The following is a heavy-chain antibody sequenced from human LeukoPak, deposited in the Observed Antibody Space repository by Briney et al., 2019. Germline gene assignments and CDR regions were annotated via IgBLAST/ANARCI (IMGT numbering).Heavy chain of an antibody. CDR2: INHSGST. J-gene: IGHJ6*02. Sequence: SETLSLTCAVYGGSFSGYYWGWIRQPPGKGLEWIGEINHSGSTNYNPSLKSRVTISVDTSKNQFSLKLSSVTAADTAVYYCARASVVVTAKAYGMDVWGQGTTVTVSS. V-gene: IGHV4-34*01. D-gene: IGHD2-21*02. CDR1: GGSFSGYY. CDR3: ARASVVVTAKAYGMDV.